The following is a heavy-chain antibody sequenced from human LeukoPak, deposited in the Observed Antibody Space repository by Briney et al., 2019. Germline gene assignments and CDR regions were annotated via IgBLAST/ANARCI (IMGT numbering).Heavy chain of an antibody. CDR1: GFTFSSYS. Sequence: GGSLRLYCAASGFTFSSYSMNWVRQAPGKGLEWVSYISSSSSTIYYADSVKGRFTISRDNAKNSLYLQMNSLRAEDTAVYYCARVGYGDYVVYWGQGTLVTVSS. CDR2: ISSSSSTI. D-gene: IGHD4-17*01. V-gene: IGHV3-48*04. J-gene: IGHJ4*02. CDR3: ARVGYGDYVVY.